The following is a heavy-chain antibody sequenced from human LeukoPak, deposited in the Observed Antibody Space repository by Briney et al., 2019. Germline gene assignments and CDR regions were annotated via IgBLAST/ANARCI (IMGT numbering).Heavy chain of an antibody. CDR2: ISSSSSYI. V-gene: IGHV3-21*01. Sequence: GGSLRLSCAASGFTFSSYSMNWVRQAPGKGPEWVSSISSSSSYIYYADSVKGRFTISRDNAKNSLFLQMNSLRAEDTAVYYCVRCTFVLHKRCSAFDVWGQGTMVTVSA. CDR3: VRCTFVLHKRCSAFDV. CDR1: GFTFSSYS. J-gene: IGHJ3*01. D-gene: IGHD1-1*01.